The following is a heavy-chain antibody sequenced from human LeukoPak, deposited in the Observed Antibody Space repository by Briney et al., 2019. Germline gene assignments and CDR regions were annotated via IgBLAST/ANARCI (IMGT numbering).Heavy chain of an antibody. D-gene: IGHD3-22*01. CDR3: ARGNRGGYYSSELAFDI. Sequence: SQTLSLTCAISGDSVSSNSAAWNWIRQSPSRGLEWLGRTYYRSKWYNDYAVSVKSRITINPDTSKNQFSLQLNSVTPEDTAVYYCARGNRGGYYSSELAFDIWGQGTMVTVSS. J-gene: IGHJ3*02. V-gene: IGHV6-1*01. CDR1: GDSVSSNSAA. CDR2: TYYRSKWYN.